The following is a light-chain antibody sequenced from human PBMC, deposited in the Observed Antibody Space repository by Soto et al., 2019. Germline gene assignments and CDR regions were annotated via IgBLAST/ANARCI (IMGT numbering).Light chain of an antibody. V-gene: IGKV3-11*01. CDR1: ESVRSY. J-gene: IGKJ3*01. Sequence: PGERATLSCRASESVRSYLAWYQQKRGQAPRLLIYDASKRAAGIPARFSASGSGTDFTLTISSLEPEDFAIYYCQHRSNWPLTFGPGTEVDLK. CDR3: QHRSNWPLT. CDR2: DAS.